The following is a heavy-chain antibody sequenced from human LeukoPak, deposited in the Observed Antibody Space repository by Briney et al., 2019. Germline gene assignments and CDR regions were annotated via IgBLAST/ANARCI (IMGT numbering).Heavy chain of an antibody. CDR2: INHSEST. D-gene: IGHD2-2*01. CDR3: ARRRFVVVPAAKGHIDY. CDR1: GASFSGYY. Sequence: SETLSLTCAVYGASFSGYYWSWIRQSPGKGLEWIGEINHSESTNYNPSLKSRVTISVDTSKNQFSLKLSSVTAADTAVYYCARRRFVVVPAAKGHIDYWGQGTLVTVSS. J-gene: IGHJ4*02. V-gene: IGHV4-34*01.